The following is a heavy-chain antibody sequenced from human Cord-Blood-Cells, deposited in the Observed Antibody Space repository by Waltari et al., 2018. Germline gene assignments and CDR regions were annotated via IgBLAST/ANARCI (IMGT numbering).Heavy chain of an antibody. D-gene: IGHD2-2*02. Sequence: QVQLQQWGAGLLKPSETLSLTCAVYGGSFSGYYWSCIRQPPGKGLEWIGEINHSGSTNYNPSLKSRVTISVDTSKNQFSLKLSSVTAADTAVYYCARVGYCSSTSCYTGRWYFDLWGRGTLVTVSS. CDR2: INHSGST. J-gene: IGHJ2*01. CDR3: ARVGYCSSTSCYTGRWYFDL. V-gene: IGHV4-34*01. CDR1: GGSFSGYY.